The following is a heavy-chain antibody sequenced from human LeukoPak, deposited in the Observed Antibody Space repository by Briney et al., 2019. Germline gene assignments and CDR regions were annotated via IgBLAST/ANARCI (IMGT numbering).Heavy chain of an antibody. J-gene: IGHJ4*02. CDR2: VSGGGDST. CDR1: GFTFNNYA. D-gene: IGHD4-23*01. CDR3: AKDVSGNLGY. V-gene: IGHV3-23*01. Sequence: GGSLRLSCAASGFTFNNYAMSWVRQAPGKGLEWVSGVSGGGDSTYYTDSVKGRFTISRDNSKNTLYLQMNSLRAEDTAVYYCAKDVSGNLGYWGQGTLVTVSS.